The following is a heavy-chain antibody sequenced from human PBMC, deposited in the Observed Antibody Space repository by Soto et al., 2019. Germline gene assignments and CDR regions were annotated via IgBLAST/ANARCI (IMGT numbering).Heavy chain of an antibody. Sequence: GGSLRLSCAASGFTFSSYSMNWVRQAPGKGLEWVSSISSSSSYLYYADSVKGRFTISRDNAKNSLYLQMNSLRAEDTAVYYCAREIYSSSTKELHYWGQGTLVTVSS. CDR3: AREIYSSSTKELHY. V-gene: IGHV3-21*01. CDR1: GFTFSSYS. J-gene: IGHJ4*02. CDR2: ISSSSSYL. D-gene: IGHD6-13*01.